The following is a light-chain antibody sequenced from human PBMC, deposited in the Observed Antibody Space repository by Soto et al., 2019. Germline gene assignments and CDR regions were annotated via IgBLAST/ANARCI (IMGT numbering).Light chain of an antibody. V-gene: IGKV1-33*01. Sequence: DIQMTQSPSSLSASVGDRVTITCQASQDISDYLNWYQHKAGEAPKLLIFDASNLETGVPSRFSGGGSGTEFTFPISSLQPEDVATSYCQHYDNPPIFTFGPGTKVDIK. CDR3: QHYDNPPIFT. CDR2: DAS. CDR1: QDISDY. J-gene: IGKJ3*01.